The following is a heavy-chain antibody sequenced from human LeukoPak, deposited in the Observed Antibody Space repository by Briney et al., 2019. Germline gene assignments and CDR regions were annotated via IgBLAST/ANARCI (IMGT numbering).Heavy chain of an antibody. Sequence: SETLSLTCAVYGGSFSGYYWSWIRQPPGKGLEWIGEINHSGSTNYNPSLKSRVTIPVDTSKNQFSLKLSSVTAADTAVYYCAGGETTDTYWGQGTLVTVSS. CDR3: AGGETTDTY. V-gene: IGHV4-34*01. CDR2: INHSGST. D-gene: IGHD4-17*01. CDR1: GGSFSGYY. J-gene: IGHJ4*02.